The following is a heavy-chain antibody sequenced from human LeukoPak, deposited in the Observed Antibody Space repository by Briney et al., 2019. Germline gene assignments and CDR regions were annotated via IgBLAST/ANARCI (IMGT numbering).Heavy chain of an antibody. CDR3: ARCRYSSSPNDAFDI. V-gene: IGHV4-59*01. D-gene: IGHD6-6*01. J-gene: IGHJ3*02. Sequence: SETLSLTCTVSGGSISSSYWSWIRQPPGKGLEWIGYLYYSGSTNYNPSLKSRVTISVDTSKNQFSLKLSSVTAADTAVYYCARCRYSSSPNDAFDIWGQGTMVTVSS. CDR2: LYYSGST. CDR1: GGSISSSY.